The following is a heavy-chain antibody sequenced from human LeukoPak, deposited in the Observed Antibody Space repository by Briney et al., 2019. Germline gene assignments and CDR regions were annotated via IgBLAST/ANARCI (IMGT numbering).Heavy chain of an antibody. D-gene: IGHD6-19*01. CDR2: INPNSGGT. J-gene: IGHJ4*02. Sequence: ASVKVSCKASGYTFSAHYIHGVGQASGQGGEWMGRINPNSGGTNYAQKFQGRVTMAWDTSVTTAYMDLSRLRSDDTAVYYCARDLYSSGTYWGQGTLVTVSS. CDR3: ARDLYSSGTY. V-gene: IGHV1-2*06. CDR1: GYTFSAHY.